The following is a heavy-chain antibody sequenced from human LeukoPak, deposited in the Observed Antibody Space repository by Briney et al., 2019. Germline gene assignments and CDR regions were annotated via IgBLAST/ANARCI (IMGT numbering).Heavy chain of an antibody. V-gene: IGHV1-69*13. J-gene: IGHJ4*02. CDR3: ARGTYSSGWHQVINRQDY. Sequence: GASVKVSCKASGGTFSSYAISWVRQAPGQGLEWMGGIIPIFGTANYAQKFQGRVTITADESTSTAYMELSSLRSEDTAVYYCARGTYSSGWHQVINRQDYWGQGTLVTVSS. D-gene: IGHD6-19*01. CDR2: IIPIFGTA. CDR1: GGTFSSYA.